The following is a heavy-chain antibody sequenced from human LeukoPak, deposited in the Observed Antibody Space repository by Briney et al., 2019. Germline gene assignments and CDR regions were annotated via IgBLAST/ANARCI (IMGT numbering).Heavy chain of an antibody. CDR2: ISSSGSTI. D-gene: IGHD6-19*01. CDR1: GGSFSGYY. Sequence: LSLTCAVYGGSFSGYYMSWIRQAPGKGLEWVSYISSSGSTIYYADSVKGRFTISRDNAKNSLYLQMNSLRAEDTAVYYCAREQWLVFGGYFDYWGQGTLVTVSS. CDR3: AREQWLVFGGYFDY. V-gene: IGHV3-11*04. J-gene: IGHJ4*02.